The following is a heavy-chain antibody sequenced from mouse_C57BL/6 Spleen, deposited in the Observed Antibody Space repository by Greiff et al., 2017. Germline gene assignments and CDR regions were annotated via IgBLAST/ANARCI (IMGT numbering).Heavy chain of an antibody. CDR2: IYPGNSDT. D-gene: IGHD1-1*01. CDR3: SLITTVEGDYFDY. Sequence: EVQLQQSGTVLARPGASVKMSCKTSGYTFTSYWMHWVKQRPGQGLEWIGAIYPGNSDTSYNQKFKGKAKLTAVTSASTAYMELSSLTNEDSAVYYCSLITTVEGDYFDYWGQGTTLTVSS. V-gene: IGHV1-5*01. J-gene: IGHJ2*01. CDR1: GYTFTSYW.